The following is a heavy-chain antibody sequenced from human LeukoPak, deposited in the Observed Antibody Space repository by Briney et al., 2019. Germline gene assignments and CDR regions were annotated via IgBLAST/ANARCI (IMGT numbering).Heavy chain of an antibody. D-gene: IGHD2-15*01. CDR3: VRHTRTAAF. V-gene: IGHV3-11*06. CDR2: IGGSGSNT. CDR1: GFTFSSYW. J-gene: IGHJ4*02. Sequence: GGSLRLSCAASGFTFSSYWMSWIRQVPGKGLESIAYIGGSGSNTNYADSVRGRFTISRDNARSSLFLQMNSLTAEDSAVYFCVRHTRTAAFWGQGALVTVSS.